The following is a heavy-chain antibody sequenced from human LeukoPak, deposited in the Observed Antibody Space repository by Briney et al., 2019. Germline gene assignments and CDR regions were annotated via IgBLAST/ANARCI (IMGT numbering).Heavy chain of an antibody. CDR1: GFTFSSYA. CDR2: ISGSGGST. D-gene: IGHD2-2*01. V-gene: IGHV3-23*01. Sequence: GGSLRLSCAASGFTFSSYAMSWVRQAPGKGLEWVSAISGSGGSTYYADSVKGRFTISRDNSKNTLYLQMNSLRAEDTAVYYCATHCSSVSCSLATFDIWGQGTMVTVSS. CDR3: ATHCSSVSCSLATFDI. J-gene: IGHJ3*02.